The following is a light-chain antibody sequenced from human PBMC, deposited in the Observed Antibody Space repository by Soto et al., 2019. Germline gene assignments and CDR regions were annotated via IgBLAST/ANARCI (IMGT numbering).Light chain of an antibody. CDR1: QSVSSY. CDR3: QQYGGSPRLT. CDR2: SAT. Sequence: EIVLTQSPATLSLSPGERATLSCRASQSVSSYLAWYQQKPGQAPRLLIYSATKRATGIPDRFSGSGSGTDFTLTISRLEPEDFAVYYCQQYGGSPRLTFGGGTKVEIK. J-gene: IGKJ4*01. V-gene: IGKV3-20*01.